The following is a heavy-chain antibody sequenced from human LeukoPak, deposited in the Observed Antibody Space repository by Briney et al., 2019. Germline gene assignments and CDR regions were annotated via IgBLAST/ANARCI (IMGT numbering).Heavy chain of an antibody. D-gene: IGHD3-10*01. J-gene: IGHJ4*02. Sequence: ASVKVSCKASGYTFIGCYMHWVRQAPGQGLEWMGWINPNSGGTNYAQKFQGRVTITRDTSISTAYMELSRLRSDDTAVYYCARERYYGSGSQGYWGQGTLVTVSS. V-gene: IGHV1-2*02. CDR3: ARERYYGSGSQGY. CDR1: GYTFIGCY. CDR2: INPNSGGT.